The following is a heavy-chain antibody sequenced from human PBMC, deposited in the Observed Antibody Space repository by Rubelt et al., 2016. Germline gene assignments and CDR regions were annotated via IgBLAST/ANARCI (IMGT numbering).Heavy chain of an antibody. CDR2: ISYDGSNK. CDR1: GFTFSSYA. D-gene: IGHD3-10*01. V-gene: IGHV3-30*04. CDR3: ARDSRVTSVYMGRRGEINWFDP. Sequence: GGGVVQPGRSLRLSCAASGFTFSSYAMHWVRQAPGKGLEWVAVISYDGSNKYYADSVKGRFTISRDNSKNTLYLQMNSLRAEDTAVYYCARDSRVTSVYMGRRGEINWFDPWGQGTLVTVSS. J-gene: IGHJ5*02.